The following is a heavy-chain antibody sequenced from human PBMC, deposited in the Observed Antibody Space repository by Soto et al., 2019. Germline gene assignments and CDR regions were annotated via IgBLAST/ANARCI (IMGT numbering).Heavy chain of an antibody. CDR3: AKGDFWGSSPCYYYYSMDV. D-gene: IGHD3-3*01. Sequence: EVQLLESGGGLVQPGGSLRLSCAASGFTFSSYAMSWVRQAPGKGLEWVSAISGSGGSTYYADSVKGRFTISRDNSKNTHYLQRNSLIAKDTAVYYCAKGDFWGSSPCYYYYSMDVWGKGTTVTVSS. J-gene: IGHJ6*03. V-gene: IGHV3-23*01. CDR2: ISGSGGST. CDR1: GFTFSSYA.